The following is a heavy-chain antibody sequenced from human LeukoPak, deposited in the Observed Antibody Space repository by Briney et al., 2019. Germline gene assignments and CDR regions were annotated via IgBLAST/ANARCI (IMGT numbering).Heavy chain of an antibody. Sequence: GGSLRLSCAASGSTFSSYAMHWVRQAPGKGLEWVAVISYDGSNKYYADYVKGRFTISRDNSKNTLYLQMNSLRAEDTAVYYCARAGAVFVHYFDYWGQGTLVTVSS. CDR1: GSTFSSYA. D-gene: IGHD3-10*01. J-gene: IGHJ4*02. CDR2: ISYDGSNK. CDR3: ARAGAVFVHYFDY. V-gene: IGHV3-30*01.